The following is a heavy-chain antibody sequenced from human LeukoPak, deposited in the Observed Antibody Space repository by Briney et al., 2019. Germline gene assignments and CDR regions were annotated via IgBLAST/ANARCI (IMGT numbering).Heavy chain of an antibody. D-gene: IGHD5-24*01. CDR2: SYSGGST. J-gene: IGHJ4*02. CDR1: GFILSRYY. V-gene: IGHV3-53*01. CDR3: ARGPDVDGYIHAPFDS. Sequence: GGSLRLSCVASGFILSRYYMSWVRQTTGKGMEWVALSYSGGSTYYADSVTGRFTISRDNSKTRLFLQMNSLRSDHTGGYCCARGPDVDGYIHAPFDSWGQGTLVTVSS.